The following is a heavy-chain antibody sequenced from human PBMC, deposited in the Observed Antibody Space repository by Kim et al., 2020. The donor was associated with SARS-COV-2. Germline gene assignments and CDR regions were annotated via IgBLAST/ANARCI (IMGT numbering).Heavy chain of an antibody. V-gene: IGHV3-21*01. CDR3: AREVTPRVFFDP. CDR2: ISSSSSYI. D-gene: IGHD4-4*01. CDR1: GFTFSSYS. J-gene: IGHJ5*02. Sequence: GGSLRLSCAASGFTFSSYSMNWVRQAPGKGLEWVSSISSSSSYIYYADSVKGRFTISRDNAKNSLYLQMNSLRAEDTAVYYCAREVTPRVFFDPWGQGTLVTVSS.